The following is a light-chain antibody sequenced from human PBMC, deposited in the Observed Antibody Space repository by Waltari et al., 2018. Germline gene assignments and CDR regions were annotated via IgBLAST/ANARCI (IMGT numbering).Light chain of an antibody. J-gene: IGKJ2*01. CDR1: QSASTN. CDR3: QQYNNWLYT. Sequence: ERVMTQSPATLSVSPGETATLSCRASQSASTNLAWYQQKAGQAPRLLIYDASIRATGVPARFSGSGAETEFTLTITGLQSEDFAVYYCQQYNNWLYTFGQGTKLEIK. CDR2: DAS. V-gene: IGKV3-15*01.